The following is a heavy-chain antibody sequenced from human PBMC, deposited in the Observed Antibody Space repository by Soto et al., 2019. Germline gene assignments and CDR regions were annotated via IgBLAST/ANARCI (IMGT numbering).Heavy chain of an antibody. D-gene: IGHD2-21*01. Sequence: SVKVSCKASGYTFTSYGFSWVRQAPGQGLEWMGGIIPIFGTANYAQKFQGRVTITADESTSTAYMELSSLRSEDTAVYYCASCGDCYTYYFDYWGQGTLVTVSS. CDR1: GYTFTSYG. V-gene: IGHV1-69*13. CDR3: ASCGDCYTYYFDY. J-gene: IGHJ4*02. CDR2: IIPIFGTA.